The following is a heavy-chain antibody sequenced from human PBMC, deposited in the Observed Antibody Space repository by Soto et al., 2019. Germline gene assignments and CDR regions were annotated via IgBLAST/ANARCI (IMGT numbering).Heavy chain of an antibody. J-gene: IGHJ3*01. D-gene: IGHD5-12*01. Sequence: QELLVESGGGVVQPGRSLRLSCAASGFTFSSFAMHWVRQAPGKGLEWVSVISFNGLSQFYPDSIRGRFTISRDNSKNTLYLQLDSLRPDDTAVYYFARGGRGLRGAFDVWGQGTEVGVS. CDR3: ARGGRGLRGAFDV. CDR1: GFTFSSFA. V-gene: IGHV3-30*03. CDR2: ISFNGLSQ.